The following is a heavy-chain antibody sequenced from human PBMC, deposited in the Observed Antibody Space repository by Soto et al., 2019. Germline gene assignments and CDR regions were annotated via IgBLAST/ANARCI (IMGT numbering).Heavy chain of an antibody. CDR2: ISYDGSNK. CDR1: GFTFSSYA. D-gene: IGHD6-13*01. CDR3: ARDTQGEQQLGLDY. J-gene: IGHJ4*02. Sequence: QVQLVESGGGVVQPGRSLRLSCAASGFTFSSYAMHWVRQAPGKGLEWVAVISYDGSNKYYADSVKGRFTISRDNSKNTLYLQMNSLRAEDTAVYYCARDTQGEQQLGLDYWGQGTLVTVSS. V-gene: IGHV3-30-3*01.